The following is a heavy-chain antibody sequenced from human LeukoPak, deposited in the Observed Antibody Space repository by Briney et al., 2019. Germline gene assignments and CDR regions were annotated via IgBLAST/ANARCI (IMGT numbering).Heavy chain of an antibody. CDR2: ISSSGSTI. V-gene: IGHV3-48*03. Sequence: PGGSLRLSCAASGFTFSSYEMNWVRQAPGKGLEWVSYISSSGSTIYYADSVKGRFTISRDNAKNSLYLQMNSLRAEDTAVYYCAGGGYYVRFDYWGQGTLVTVSS. J-gene: IGHJ4*02. CDR1: GFTFSSYE. CDR3: AGGGYYVRFDY. D-gene: IGHD3-22*01.